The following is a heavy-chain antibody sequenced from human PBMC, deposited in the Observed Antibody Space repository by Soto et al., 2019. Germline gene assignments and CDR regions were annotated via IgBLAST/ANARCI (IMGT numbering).Heavy chain of an antibody. J-gene: IGHJ5*02. CDR3: ARDIVVVPAAPNWFDP. V-gene: IGHV1-46*03. D-gene: IGHD2-2*01. CDR1: GYTFTSYY. CDR2: INPSGGST. Sequence: ASVKVSCKASGYTFTSYYMHWMRQAPGQGLEWMGIINPSGGSTSYAQKFQGRVTMTRDTSTSTVYMELSSLRSEDTAVYYCARDIVVVPAAPNWFDPWGQGTLVTVSS.